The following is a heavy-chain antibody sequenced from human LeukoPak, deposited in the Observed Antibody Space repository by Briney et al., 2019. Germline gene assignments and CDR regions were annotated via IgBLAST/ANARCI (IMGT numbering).Heavy chain of an antibody. V-gene: IGHV3-23*01. CDR2: IFPSGGEI. D-gene: IGHD2-8*02. CDR1: RFTFSTYW. J-gene: IGHJ4*02. Sequence: GGSLRLSCAASRFTFSTYWMHWVRQPPGKGLEWVSSIFPSGGEIHYADSVRGRFTISRDNSKSTLSLQMNSLRAEDTAIYYCATYRQVLLPFESWGQGTLVTVSS. CDR3: ATYRQVLLPFES.